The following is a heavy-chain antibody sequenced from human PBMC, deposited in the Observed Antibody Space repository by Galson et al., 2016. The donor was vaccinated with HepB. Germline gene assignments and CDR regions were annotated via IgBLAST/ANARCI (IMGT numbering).Heavy chain of an antibody. V-gene: IGHV3-53*01. J-gene: IGHJ6*02. Sequence: SLRLSCAASGVTVSSNYMTWIRQAPGKGLEWVSVIFSGGYTYYSDSVKGRFTTSRDNSKNMVYLQMNGLRVEDTAKYYSAKLRDGYDWGAFDIWGLGTTVSVSS. CDR3: AKLRDGYDWGAFDI. CDR2: IFSGGYT. D-gene: IGHD3-16*01. CDR1: GVTVSSNY.